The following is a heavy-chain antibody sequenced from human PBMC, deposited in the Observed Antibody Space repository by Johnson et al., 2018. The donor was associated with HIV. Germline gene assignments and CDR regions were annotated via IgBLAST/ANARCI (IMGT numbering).Heavy chain of an antibody. CDR1: GFTFSNYA. Sequence: QVQLVESGGGLVKPGGSLRLSCPASGFTFSNYAMHWVRQAPGTGLEWVAVISSDGSNRYYADSVKGRFTISSDNSKNTLYLQMNSLRAEDTAVYYCARVSKYDDSSGPLRAFDIWGQGTMVTVSS. D-gene: IGHD3-22*01. V-gene: IGHV3-30-3*01. J-gene: IGHJ3*02. CDR3: ARVSKYDDSSGPLRAFDI. CDR2: ISSDGSNR.